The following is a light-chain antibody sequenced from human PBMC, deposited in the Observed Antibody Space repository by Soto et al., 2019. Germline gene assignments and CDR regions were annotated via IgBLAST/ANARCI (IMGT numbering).Light chain of an antibody. CDR2: SAS. J-gene: IGKJ5*01. V-gene: IGKV1-39*01. CDR1: QSIGNY. Sequence: DIQMTQSPSSLSASIGDRVTLTCRSSQSIGNYLNWYQQKPGKAPSLLIHSASTLQNGVPSRFSGSGSGTEFTFTISGLQPDDVATYYCQASHTTPLTFGQGTRLE. CDR3: QASHTTPLT.